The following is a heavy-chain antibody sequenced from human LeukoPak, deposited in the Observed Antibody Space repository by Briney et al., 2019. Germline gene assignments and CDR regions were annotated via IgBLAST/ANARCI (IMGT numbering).Heavy chain of an antibody. J-gene: IGHJ4*02. D-gene: IGHD1-26*01. V-gene: IGHV1-18*01. Sequence: ASVKVSCKASGYTFTSYGISWGRRAPGQGLEWMGRISAYNGNTNYAQKLQGRVTMTTDTSTSTAYMELRSLRSDDTAVYYCVYCGRWASGSYQLGTRGQGTLVTVSS. CDR1: GYTFTSYG. CDR3: VYCGRWASGSYQLGT. CDR2: ISAYNGNT.